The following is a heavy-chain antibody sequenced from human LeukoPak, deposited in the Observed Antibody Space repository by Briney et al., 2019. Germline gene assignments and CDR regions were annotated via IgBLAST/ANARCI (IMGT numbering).Heavy chain of an antibody. CDR1: GFTVSSNY. CDR2: IYSGGST. CDR3: ARARYYDSSGYTL. V-gene: IGHV3-53*01. J-gene: IGHJ4*02. Sequence: SGGSLRLSCPASGFTVSSNYMSWVRQAPGKWLEWVSVIYSGGSTYYADSVKGRFTISRDNSKNTLYLQMNSLRAEDTAVYYCARARYYDSSGYTLWGQGTLVTVSS. D-gene: IGHD3-22*01.